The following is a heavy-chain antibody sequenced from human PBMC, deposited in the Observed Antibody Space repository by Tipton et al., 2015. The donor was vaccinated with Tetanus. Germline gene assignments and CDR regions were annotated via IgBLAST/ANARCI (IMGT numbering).Heavy chain of an antibody. CDR3: ARDGSVAGGFDWYFDL. Sequence: SLRLSCAASGFTFSTYAMTWVRQAPGKGLEWVSAISVSAGSTLYADSVKGRFSISTDNSKNTLYLQMNSLRAEDTAIYYCARDGSVAGGFDWYFDLWGRGTLVTVSS. V-gene: IGHV3-23*01. CDR2: ISVSAGST. J-gene: IGHJ2*01. CDR1: GFTFSTYA. D-gene: IGHD5-12*01.